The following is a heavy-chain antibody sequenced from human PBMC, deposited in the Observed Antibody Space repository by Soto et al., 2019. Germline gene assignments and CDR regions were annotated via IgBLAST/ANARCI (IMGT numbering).Heavy chain of an antibody. J-gene: IGHJ4*02. Sequence: PGGSLRLSCAASGFTFSGYAMSWVRQAPGKGLEWVSAITGSGDSTYYADSVKGRFTVSRDNSKNTLYLQMNSLRAEDTAVYYCAKVFVFTIREGFDYWGLGTLVTVS. V-gene: IGHV3-23*01. CDR3: AKVFVFTIREGFDY. CDR1: GFTFSGYA. CDR2: ITGSGDST. D-gene: IGHD3-3*01.